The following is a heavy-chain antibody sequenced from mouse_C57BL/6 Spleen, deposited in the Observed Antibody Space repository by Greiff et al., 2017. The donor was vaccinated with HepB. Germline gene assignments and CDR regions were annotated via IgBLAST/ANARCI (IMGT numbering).Heavy chain of an antibody. J-gene: IGHJ4*01. Sequence: EVQGVESGGGLVQPGGSLKLSCAASGFTFSDYYMYWVRQTPEKRLEWVAYISNGGGSTYYPDTVKGRFTISRDNAKNTLYLQMSRLKSEDTAMYYCARHNYGSSYRAMDYWGQGTSVTVSS. D-gene: IGHD1-1*01. CDR2: ISNGGGST. CDR3: ARHNYGSSYRAMDY. CDR1: GFTFSDYY. V-gene: IGHV5-12*01.